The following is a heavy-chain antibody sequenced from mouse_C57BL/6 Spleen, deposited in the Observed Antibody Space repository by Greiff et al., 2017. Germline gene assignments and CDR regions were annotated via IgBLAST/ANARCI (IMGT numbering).Heavy chain of an antibody. V-gene: IGHV1-69*01. CDR2: IDPSDSYT. D-gene: IGHD1-1*01. CDR3: ASGVITTVVADYAMDY. CDR1: GYTFTSYW. J-gene: IGHJ4*01. Sequence: QVPLQQPGAELVMPGASVKLSCKASGYTFTSYWMHWVKQRPGQGLEWIGEIDPSDSYTNYNQKFKGKSTLTVDKSSSTAYMQLSSLTSEDSAVYYCASGVITTVVADYAMDYWGQGTSVTVAS.